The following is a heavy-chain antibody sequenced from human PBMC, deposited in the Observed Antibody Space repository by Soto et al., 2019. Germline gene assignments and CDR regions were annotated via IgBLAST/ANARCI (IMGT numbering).Heavy chain of an antibody. CDR2: TYYRSKWYN. D-gene: IGHD4-4*01. V-gene: IGHV6-1*01. CDR1: GDSVSSNSAA. CDR3: ARDRSIGSNYVYYYYGMDV. J-gene: IGHJ6*02. Sequence: SQTLSLPCALSGDSVSSNSAAWNWIRQSPSRGLEWLGRTYYRSKWYNDYAVSVKSRITINPDTSKNQFSLQLNSVTPEDTAVYYCARDRSIGSNYVYYYYGMDVWGQGTTVTVSS.